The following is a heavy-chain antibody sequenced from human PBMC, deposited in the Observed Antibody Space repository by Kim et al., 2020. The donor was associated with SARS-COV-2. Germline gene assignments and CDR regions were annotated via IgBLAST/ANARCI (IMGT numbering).Heavy chain of an antibody. CDR1: GGSFSGYY. Sequence: SETLSLTCAVYGGSFSGYYWSWIRQPPGKGLEWIGEINHSGSTNYNPSLKSRVTISVDTSKNQFSLKLSSVTAADTAVYYCASSGRITIFGVVIDSYGMDGWEQRTTLAGSS. J-gene: IGHJ6*01. CDR2: INHSGST. D-gene: IGHD3-3*01. V-gene: IGHV4-34*01. CDR3: ASSGRITIFGVVIDSYGMDG.